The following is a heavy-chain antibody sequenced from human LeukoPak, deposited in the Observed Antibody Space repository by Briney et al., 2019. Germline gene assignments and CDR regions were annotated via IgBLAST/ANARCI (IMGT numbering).Heavy chain of an antibody. V-gene: IGHV1-69*13. D-gene: IGHD1/OR15-1a*01. Sequence: SVKVSCKASGGTFSSYAISWVRQAPGQGLEWMGGIIPIFGTANYAQKFQGRVTITADESTSTAYMELSSLRSEDTAVYYCARSAPGTTVGGYYYYMDVWGKGTTVTVSS. CDR3: ARSAPGTTVGGYYYYMDV. CDR1: GGTFSSYA. J-gene: IGHJ6*03. CDR2: IIPIFGTA.